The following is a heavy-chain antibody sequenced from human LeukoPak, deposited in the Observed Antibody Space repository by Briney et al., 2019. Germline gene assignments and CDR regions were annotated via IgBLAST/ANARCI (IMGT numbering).Heavy chain of an antibody. J-gene: IGHJ6*02. D-gene: IGHD2-2*01. Sequence: GASLRLSCAASGFTFSTYAMNWVRQAPGKGLEWVSGICGSGAFTYYADSVKGRFTISRDNSENTLYLQMNSLRAEDTAMYYCARGCSRTSCYIRYGMDVWGQGTTVT. V-gene: IGHV3-23*01. CDR1: GFTFSTYA. CDR2: ICGSGAFT. CDR3: ARGCSRTSCYIRYGMDV.